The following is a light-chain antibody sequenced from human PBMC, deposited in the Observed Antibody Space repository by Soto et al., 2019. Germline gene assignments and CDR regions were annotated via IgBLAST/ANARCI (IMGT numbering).Light chain of an antibody. CDR1: QSVSGRH. CDR3: QQYGGSPT. V-gene: IGKV3-20*01. J-gene: IGKJ4*01. CDR2: GAS. Sequence: PGERATLSCRASQSVSGRHLAWYQQKPGQAPRLLIYGASSRATGIPDRFSGSGSGTDFTLTISRLEPEDFAVYYCQQYGGSPTFGGGTKVESK.